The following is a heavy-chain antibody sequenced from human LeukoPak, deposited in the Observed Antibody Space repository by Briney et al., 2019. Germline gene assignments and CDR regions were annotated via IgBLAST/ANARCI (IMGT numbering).Heavy chain of an antibody. CDR1: GFTFSSYA. CDR3: ARRSGIAVAGAFDY. D-gene: IGHD6-19*01. Sequence: GGSLRLSCAASGFTFSSYAMSWVRQAPGKGLEWVSAISGSGDSTYYADSVKGRFTISRDNSKNTLYLQMNSLRAEDTAVYYCARRSGIAVAGAFDYWGQGTLVTVSS. J-gene: IGHJ4*02. V-gene: IGHV3-23*01. CDR2: ISGSGDST.